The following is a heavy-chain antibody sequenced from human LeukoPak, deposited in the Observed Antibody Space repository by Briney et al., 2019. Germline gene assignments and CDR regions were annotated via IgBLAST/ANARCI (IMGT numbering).Heavy chain of an antibody. CDR3: ARAFTPGIRKALWIGDSL. CDR1: GFTFSSYA. CDR2: VSAHGLDK. D-gene: IGHD3-10*01. J-gene: IGHJ4*02. V-gene: IGHV3-30*04. Sequence: GTSLSLSCAASGFTFSSYAIHWVRQAPGKGLEWLAVVSAHGLDKFYASSVRGRFTISKDTSKNTLSLQMNSLRSDDSGVYYCARAFTPGIRKALWIGDSLWDQGTLVTVSS.